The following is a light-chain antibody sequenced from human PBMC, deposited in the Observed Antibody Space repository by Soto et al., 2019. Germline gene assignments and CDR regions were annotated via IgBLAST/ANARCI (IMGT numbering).Light chain of an antibody. V-gene: IGKV3-15*01. CDR3: QQYNSHSPWT. J-gene: IGKJ1*01. CDR2: GAS. Sequence: EIVMTQSPATLSLSPGERATLSCRASERLSSVYLAWYQQKPGQAPRLXXYGASTRANGIPARFSGSGSGTELTLTISSLQSEDFATYYCQQYNSHSPWTFGQGTKVDIK. CDR1: ERLSSVY.